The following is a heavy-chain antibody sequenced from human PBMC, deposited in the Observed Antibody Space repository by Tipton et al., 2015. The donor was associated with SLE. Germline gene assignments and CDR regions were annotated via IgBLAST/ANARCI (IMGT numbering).Heavy chain of an antibody. J-gene: IGHJ4*02. CDR3: ARGGGSYYDY. Sequence: TLSLTCTVSGDSTSRYYWNWIRQPAGKGLEWIGRVYSSGSTIYNPSIKSRITLSLDTSKNQFSLRVNSVTAADTAVYYCARGGGSYYDYWGQGTLVTVSS. D-gene: IGHD1-26*01. CDR1: GDSTSRYY. V-gene: IGHV4-4*07. CDR2: VYSSGST.